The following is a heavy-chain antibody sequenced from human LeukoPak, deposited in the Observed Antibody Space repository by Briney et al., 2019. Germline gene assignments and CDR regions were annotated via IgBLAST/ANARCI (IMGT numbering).Heavy chain of an antibody. J-gene: IGHJ4*02. CDR2: ISASGGNT. D-gene: IGHD3-3*01. Sequence: GGSLRLSCASSGFTFSNYWMSWVRQAPGKGLEWVSAISASGGNTYYADSVKGRFTIYRDNSKNTLYLQLNSLKAEDTAVYYCAKDQAVIIKYYFDYWGQGTLVTVSS. V-gene: IGHV3-23*01. CDR3: AKDQAVIIKYYFDY. CDR1: GFTFSNYW.